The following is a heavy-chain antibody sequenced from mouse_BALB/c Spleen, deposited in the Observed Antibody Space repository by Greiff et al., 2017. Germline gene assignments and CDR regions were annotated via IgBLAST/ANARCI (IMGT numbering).Heavy chain of an antibody. V-gene: IGHV1S22*01. Sequence: LQQPGSELVRPGASVKLSCKASGYTFTSYWMHWVKQRPGQGLEWIGNIYPGSGSTNYDEKFKSKATLTVDTSSSTAYMQLSSLTSEDSAVYYCTGGYPYWYFDVWGAGTTVTVSS. CDR3: TGGYPYWYFDV. J-gene: IGHJ1*01. D-gene: IGHD2-2*01. CDR1: GYTFTSYW. CDR2: IYPGSGST.